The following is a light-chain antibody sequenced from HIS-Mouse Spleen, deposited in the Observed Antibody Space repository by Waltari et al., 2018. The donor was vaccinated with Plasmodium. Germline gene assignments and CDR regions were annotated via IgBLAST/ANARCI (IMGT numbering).Light chain of an antibody. CDR2: EDS. V-gene: IGLV3-10*01. J-gene: IGLJ3*02. Sequence: SYELTQPPSVSVSPGQTARITCSGDALPKKYAYWYQQKSGQAPVLVSYEDSKRPSGNPERFSGSSSGTTDTLTISGAQVEDEADYYCYSTDSSGNHRVFGGGTKLTVL. CDR1: ALPKKY. CDR3: YSTDSSGNHRV.